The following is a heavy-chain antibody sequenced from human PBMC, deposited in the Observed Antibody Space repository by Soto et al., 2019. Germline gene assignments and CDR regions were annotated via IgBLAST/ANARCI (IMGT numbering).Heavy chain of an antibody. J-gene: IGHJ4*02. D-gene: IGHD3-22*01. Sequence: QLLESGGGLVQPGVSLRLSCAASGFTFSRYAMAWVRQAPGKGLEWVSHITASGGNTYYADAVKGRFTISRDNYKKALYLQMDRLRAEDTAVYYCAKSTDLYYDSSVFDCCGQGPRVTVSS. CDR1: GFTFSRYA. CDR3: AKSTDLYYDSSVFDC. V-gene: IGHV3-23*01. CDR2: ITASGGNT.